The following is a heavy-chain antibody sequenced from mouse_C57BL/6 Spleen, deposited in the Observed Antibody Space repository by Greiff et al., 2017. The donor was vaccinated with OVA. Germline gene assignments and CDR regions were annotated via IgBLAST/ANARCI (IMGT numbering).Heavy chain of an antibody. Sequence: QVQLQQSGAELAKPGASVKLSCKASGYTFTSYWMHWVKQRPGQGLEWIGYINPSSGYTKYNQKFKDKATLTADKSSSTAYMQLSSLTYDDSAVYYCATTVVAKSDYFDYWGQGTTLTVSS. CDR1: GYTFTSYW. V-gene: IGHV1-7*01. J-gene: IGHJ2*01. D-gene: IGHD1-1*01. CDR3: ATTVVAKSDYFDY. CDR2: INPSSGYT.